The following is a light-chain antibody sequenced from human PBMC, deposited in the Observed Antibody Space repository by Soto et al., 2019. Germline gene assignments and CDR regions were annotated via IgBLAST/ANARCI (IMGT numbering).Light chain of an antibody. CDR3: HQSYSSPT. J-gene: IGKJ5*01. Sequence: DIQMTQSPSSLSASVGDRVTITCRASQTIYNYLNWYQQKPAKAPKLLIYTASSLQSGGPSRFRGSGSGTDFTLTISSLQPEDFATYYCHQSYSSPTFGQGPRLAIK. CDR1: QTIYNY. CDR2: TAS. V-gene: IGKV1-39*01.